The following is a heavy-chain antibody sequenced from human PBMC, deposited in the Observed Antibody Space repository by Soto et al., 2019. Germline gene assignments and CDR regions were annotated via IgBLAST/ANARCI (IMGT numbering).Heavy chain of an antibody. J-gene: IGHJ4*02. CDR1: GFSLSTSGVG. Sequence: QITLKESGPPLVKPTQTLTLTCTLSGFSLSTSGVGVGWIRQSPGKALEWLAVIYWDDVKHYSPSLERRLTITKDTSESEVVLTMTNMDPVDTATYYCAHKGSGDYVLDYWGQGILVTVSS. CDR2: IYWDDVK. CDR3: AHKGSGDYVLDY. D-gene: IGHD4-17*01. V-gene: IGHV2-5*02.